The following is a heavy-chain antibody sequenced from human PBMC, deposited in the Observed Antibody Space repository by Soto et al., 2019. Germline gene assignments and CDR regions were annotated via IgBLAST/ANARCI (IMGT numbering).Heavy chain of an antibody. CDR1: GFTFSSYA. J-gene: IGHJ5*02. V-gene: IGHV3-30-3*01. Sequence: QVQLVESGGGVVQPGRSLRLSCAASGFTFSSYAMHWVRQAPGKGLEWVAFISYDESNKYYADSVKGRFTISRDNSKNTLYPQMNSLRAEDTAVYYCARDLGSSWYVKWFDPWGQGTLVTVSS. CDR3: ARDLGSSWYVKWFDP. D-gene: IGHD6-13*01. CDR2: ISYDESNK.